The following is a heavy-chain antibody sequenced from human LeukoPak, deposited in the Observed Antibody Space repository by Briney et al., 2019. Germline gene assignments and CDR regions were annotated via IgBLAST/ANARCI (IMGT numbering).Heavy chain of an antibody. CDR3: AKSVVVITFRFDD. V-gene: IGHV3-64*04. D-gene: IGHD2-15*01. CDR1: GFPFSTLG. Sequence: PGGSLRLSRSASGFPFSTLGMHWVRQAPGKGLEHVSTIGSDGDGTYYADSVKGRFTISRDNSKNMVYLQMNSLRADDTAVYYCAKSVVVITFRFDDWGQGALVTVSS. CDR2: IGSDGDGT. J-gene: IGHJ4*02.